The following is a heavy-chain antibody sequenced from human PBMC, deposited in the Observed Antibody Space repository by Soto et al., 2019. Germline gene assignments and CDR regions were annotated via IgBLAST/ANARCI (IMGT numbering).Heavy chain of an antibody. CDR1: GFTFSSYA. J-gene: IGHJ4*02. V-gene: IGHV3-30-3*01. D-gene: IGHD3-22*01. CDR2: ISYDGSNK. Sequence: GGSLRLSCAASGFTFSSYAMHWVRQAPGKGLEWVAVISYDGSNKYYADSVKGRFTISRDNSKNTLYLQMNSLRAEDTAVYYCAREATYYYDSSYYFDYWGQGTLVTVSS. CDR3: AREATYYYDSSYYFDY.